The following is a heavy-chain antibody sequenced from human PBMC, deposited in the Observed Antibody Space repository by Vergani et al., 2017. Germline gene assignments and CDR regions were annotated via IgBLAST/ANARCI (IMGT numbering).Heavy chain of an antibody. CDR3: AGGVAALRGPYNWFDP. CDR1: GGTFSSYA. D-gene: IGHD6-6*01. CDR2: IIPIFGTA. Sequence: QVQLVQSGAEVKKPGSSVKVSCKASGGTFSSYAISWVRQAPGQGLEWMGGIIPIFGTANYAQKFQGRVTITADESTGTAYMELSSLRSEDTAVYYCAGGVAALRGPYNWFDPWGQGTLVTVSS. V-gene: IGHV1-69*01. J-gene: IGHJ5*02.